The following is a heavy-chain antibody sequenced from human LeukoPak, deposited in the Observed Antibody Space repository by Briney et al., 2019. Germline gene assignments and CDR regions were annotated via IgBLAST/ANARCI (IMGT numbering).Heavy chain of an antibody. D-gene: IGHD1-14*01. J-gene: IGHJ4*02. CDR2: IYYSGST. CDR1: GGSISSSSYY. V-gene: IGHV4-39*01. Sequence: SETLSLTCTVSGGSISSSSYYWGWIRQPPGKGLEWIGSIYYSGSTYYNPSLKGRVTISVDTTKNQFSLKLSSVTAADTAVYYCARITGYYFDYWGQGTLVTVSS. CDR3: ARITGYYFDY.